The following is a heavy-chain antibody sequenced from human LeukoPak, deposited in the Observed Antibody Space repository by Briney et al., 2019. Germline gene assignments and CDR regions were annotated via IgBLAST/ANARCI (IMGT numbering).Heavy chain of an antibody. Sequence: ASVKVSCKASGYTFSSYDVSWVRQATGQGLEWMGWINPNSGGTNYAQKFQGRVTMTRDTSISTAYMELSRLRSDDTAVYYCARDGQAAPYYYYYYMDVWGKGTTVTVSS. D-gene: IGHD2-15*01. J-gene: IGHJ6*03. CDR2: INPNSGGT. CDR1: GYTFSSYD. CDR3: ARDGQAAPYYYYYYMDV. V-gene: IGHV1-2*02.